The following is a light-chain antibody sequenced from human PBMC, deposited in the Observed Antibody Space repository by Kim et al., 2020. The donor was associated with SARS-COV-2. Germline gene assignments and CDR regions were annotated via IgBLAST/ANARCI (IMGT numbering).Light chain of an antibody. J-gene: IGLJ3*02. CDR3: AYWDTRGKGWV. CDR2: DDN. V-gene: IGLV1-44*01. Sequence: RVIVSCSVRRSNSGTNAVSWYQHVPGTAPRLLLYDDNRGTSGVPDRVSGSRSGTSASLAIGGLQSEDEADYYCAYWDTRGKGWVFGGGTQLTVL. CDR1: RSNSGTNA.